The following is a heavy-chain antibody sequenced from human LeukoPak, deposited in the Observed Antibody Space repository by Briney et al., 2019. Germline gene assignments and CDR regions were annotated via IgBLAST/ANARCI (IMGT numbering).Heavy chain of an antibody. J-gene: IGHJ5*02. Sequence: PGGSLRLSCAASGFTFSSYWMSWVRQAPGKGLEWVANIKHDGSEKYYVDSVKGRFTISRDNAKNSLYLQMNSLRAEDTAVYYCARDPFRRVVVVAATPDWFDPWGQGTLVTVSS. CDR3: ARDPFRRVVVVAATPDWFDP. CDR2: IKHDGSEK. CDR1: GFTFSSYW. D-gene: IGHD2-15*01. V-gene: IGHV3-7*03.